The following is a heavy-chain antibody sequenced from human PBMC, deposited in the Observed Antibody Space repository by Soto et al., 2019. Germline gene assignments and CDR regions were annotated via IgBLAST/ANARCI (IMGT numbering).Heavy chain of an antibody. Sequence: QVQLLESGPGLVKASETLTLTCTVSGGSISGYYWSWIRQPAGKGLEWIGRIYNSGSTNFNSSLKSRVTMSVDTSKNQVSVKLTSVTAADTAVYYCARWFGEKGGMDVWGQGTTVSVSS. CDR1: GGSISGYY. CDR3: ARWFGEKGGMDV. V-gene: IGHV4-4*07. J-gene: IGHJ6*02. D-gene: IGHD3-10*01. CDR2: IYNSGST.